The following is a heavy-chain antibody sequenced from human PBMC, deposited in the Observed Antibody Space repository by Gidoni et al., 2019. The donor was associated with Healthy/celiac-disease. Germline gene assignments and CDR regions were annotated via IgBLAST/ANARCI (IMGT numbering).Heavy chain of an antibody. CDR1: GFTFSSYS. V-gene: IGHV3-21*01. Sequence: EVQLVESGGGLVKPGGSMSLSCAASGFTFSSYSMNWVRQAPGKGLEWVSSISSSSSYIYYADSGKGRFTISRDNAKNSLYLQMNSLRAEDTAVYYCARDCPTSNAQIDYWGQGTLVTVSS. J-gene: IGHJ4*02. CDR2: ISSSSSYI. CDR3: ARDCPTSNAQIDY.